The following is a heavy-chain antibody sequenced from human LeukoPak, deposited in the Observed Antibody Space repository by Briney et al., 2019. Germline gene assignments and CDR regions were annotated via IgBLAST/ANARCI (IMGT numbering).Heavy chain of an antibody. V-gene: IGHV3-23*01. Sequence: PGGSLRLSCAASGFTFSSYAMSWVRQAPGKGLEWVSAISGSGGSTYYADSVKGRFTISRDNSKNTLYLQMNSLRAEDTAVYYCAKEFAYGAYYYYGMDVWGQGTTVTVSS. CDR2: ISGSGGST. CDR3: AKEFAYGAYYYYGMDV. CDR1: GFTFSSYA. D-gene: IGHD4-17*01. J-gene: IGHJ6*02.